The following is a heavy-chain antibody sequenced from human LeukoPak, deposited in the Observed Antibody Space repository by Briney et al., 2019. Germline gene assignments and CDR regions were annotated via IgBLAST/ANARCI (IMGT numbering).Heavy chain of an antibody. CDR3: ARESEGYDILTGLDY. CDR2: ISSSSSYT. CDR1: GFTFSDYY. D-gene: IGHD3-9*01. Sequence: GGSLRLSCAASGFTFSDYYMSWIRQAPGKGLEWVSYISSSSSYTNYADSVKGRFTISRDNAKNSLYLQMNSLRAEDTAVYYCARESEGYDILTGLDYWGQGTLVTVSS. V-gene: IGHV3-11*06. J-gene: IGHJ4*02.